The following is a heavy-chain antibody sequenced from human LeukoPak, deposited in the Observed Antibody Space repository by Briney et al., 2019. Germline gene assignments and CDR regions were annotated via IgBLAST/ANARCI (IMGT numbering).Heavy chain of an antibody. D-gene: IGHD3-3*01. CDR2: ISAYNGNT. Sequence: GSVKVSCKASGYTFTSYGISWVRQAPGQGLEWMGWISAYNGNTNYAQKLQGRVTMTTDTSTSTAYMELRSLRSDDTAVYYCARANDFWSGYYTEYYYYMDVWGKGTTVTVSS. CDR3: ARANDFWSGYYTEYYYYMDV. CDR1: GYTFTSYG. J-gene: IGHJ6*03. V-gene: IGHV1-18*01.